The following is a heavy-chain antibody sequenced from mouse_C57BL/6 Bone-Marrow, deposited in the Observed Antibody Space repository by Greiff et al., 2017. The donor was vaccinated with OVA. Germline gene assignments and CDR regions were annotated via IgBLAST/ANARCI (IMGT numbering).Heavy chain of an antibody. CDR3: ARNLGTGSYWYFDV. Sequence: VQLQQSGPGLVQPSQSLSITCTVSGFSLTSYGVHWVRQSPGKGLEWLGVIWSGGSTDYNAAFISRLSISKDNSKSQVFFKMNSLQADDTAIYYCARNLGTGSYWYFDVWGTGTTVTVSS. D-gene: IGHD4-1*01. V-gene: IGHV2-2*01. CDR2: IWSGGST. J-gene: IGHJ1*03. CDR1: GFSLTSYG.